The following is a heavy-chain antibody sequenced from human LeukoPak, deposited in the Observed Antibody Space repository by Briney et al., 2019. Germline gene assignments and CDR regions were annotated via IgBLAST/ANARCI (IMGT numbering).Heavy chain of an antibody. D-gene: IGHD5-24*01. Sequence: SETLSLTCTVSGASISSSDYYWGWIRQPPGKGLEWIGSLYYSGSTYYHPSLKNRVTISVDTSKNQFSLNLSSVTAADTAVYYCARLRVLRYGYRNTPAREFDFWGRGTLVTVSS. CDR3: ARLRVLRYGYRNTPAREFDF. V-gene: IGHV4-39*01. J-gene: IGHJ4*02. CDR1: GASISSSDYY. CDR2: LYYSGST.